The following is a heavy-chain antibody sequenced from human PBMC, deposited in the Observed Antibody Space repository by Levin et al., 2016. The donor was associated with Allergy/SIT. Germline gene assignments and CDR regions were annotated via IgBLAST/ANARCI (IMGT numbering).Heavy chain of an antibody. CDR1: GFTFSSYS. Sequence: GGSLRLSCAASGFTFSSYSMNWVRQAPGKGLEWVSSISSSSSYIYYADSVKGRFTISRDNAKNSLYLQMNSLRAEDTAVYYCARVGGDYRAWNYYYYYYMDVWGKGTTVTVSS. CDR3: ARVGGDYRAWNYYYYYYMDV. D-gene: IGHD4-11*01. J-gene: IGHJ6*03. V-gene: IGHV3-21*01. CDR2: ISSSSSYI.